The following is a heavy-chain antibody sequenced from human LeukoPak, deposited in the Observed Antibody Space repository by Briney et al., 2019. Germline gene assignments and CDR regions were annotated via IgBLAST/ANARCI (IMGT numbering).Heavy chain of an antibody. CDR1: GFTFSSYS. D-gene: IGHD1-26*01. V-gene: IGHV3-21*01. J-gene: IGHJ3*02. CDR3: ARDDLEYSGSLNPNDAFDI. CDR2: ISSSSSYI. Sequence: PGGSLRLSCAASGFTFSSYSMNWVRQAPGKGLEWVSSISSSSSYIYYADSVKGRFTISRDNAKNSLYLQMNSLRAEDTAVYYCARDDLEYSGSLNPNDAFDIWGQGTMVTVSS.